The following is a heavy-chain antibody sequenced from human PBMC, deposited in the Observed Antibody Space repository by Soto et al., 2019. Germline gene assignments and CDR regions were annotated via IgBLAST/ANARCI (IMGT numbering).Heavy chain of an antibody. CDR3: ARGAFPTWGSYPLDY. J-gene: IGHJ4*01. Sequence: EVQLVESGGGWVLPGGSLRLSCAASGFTISNYWMSWVRQVPGKGLEWVANIKQDGTEEHYVDSVKGRFTISRDNAKNSLYLEMNSLRAEDTAVYYCARGAFPTWGSYPLDYWCHLSLVTVSS. CDR1: GFTISNYW. CDR2: IKQDGTEE. V-gene: IGHV3-7*04. D-gene: IGHD3-16*02.